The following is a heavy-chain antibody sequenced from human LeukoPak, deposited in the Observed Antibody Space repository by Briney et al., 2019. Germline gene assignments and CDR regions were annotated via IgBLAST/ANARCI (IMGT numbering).Heavy chain of an antibody. CDR1: GASVNSDTYY. CDR2: IYYSGST. CDR3: ARVDPDSSSTLEVFDY. V-gene: IGHV4-61*01. Sequence: SETLSLTCTVSGASVNSDTYYWSWIRQPPGKGLEWIGYIYYSGSTNYNPSLKSRVTISVDTSKNQFSLKLSSVTAADTAVYYCARVDPDSSSTLEVFDYWGQGTLVTVSS. D-gene: IGHD6-6*01. J-gene: IGHJ4*02.